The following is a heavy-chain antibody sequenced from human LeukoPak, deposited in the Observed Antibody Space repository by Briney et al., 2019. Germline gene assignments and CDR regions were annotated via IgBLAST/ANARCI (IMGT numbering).Heavy chain of an antibody. D-gene: IGHD3-9*01. J-gene: IGHJ4*02. Sequence: GGSLRLSCAASGFNFDDYGMHWVRQAPGKGLEWVSGISWNSGSIGYADSVKGRFTISRDNSKNTLYLQMNSLRAEDTAVYYCAKDRVLLTTNFDYWGQGTLVTVSS. V-gene: IGHV3-9*01. CDR1: GFNFDDYG. CDR3: AKDRVLLTTNFDY. CDR2: ISWNSGSI.